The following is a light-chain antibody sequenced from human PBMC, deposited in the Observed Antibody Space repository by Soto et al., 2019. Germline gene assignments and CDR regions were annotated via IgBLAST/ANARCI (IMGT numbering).Light chain of an antibody. CDR1: SSDVGGYNY. CDR2: DVS. CDR3: SSYTSITTGVV. Sequence: QSALTQPASVSGSPGQSITISCTGTSSDVGGYNYVSWYQQHPDKAPKLIIYDVSNRPSGVSNRFSGSKSGNTASLTISGLQAEDEADYYCSSYTSITTGVVFGGGTKLTVL. V-gene: IGLV2-14*03. J-gene: IGLJ2*01.